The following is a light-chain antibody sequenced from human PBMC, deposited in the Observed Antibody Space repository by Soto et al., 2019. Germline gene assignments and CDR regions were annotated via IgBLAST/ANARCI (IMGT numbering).Light chain of an antibody. CDR2: EVS. CDR1: SSDVGFYNY. Sequence: QSALTQPASVSGSPVQSITISCTGTSSDVGFYNYVSWYQQHPGKALKLMIYEVSNRPSGVSNRFSGSKSGNTASLTISGLQAEDEADYYCSSYRSSSTLYVFGTGTKAT. CDR3: SSYRSSSTLYV. V-gene: IGLV2-14*01. J-gene: IGLJ1*01.